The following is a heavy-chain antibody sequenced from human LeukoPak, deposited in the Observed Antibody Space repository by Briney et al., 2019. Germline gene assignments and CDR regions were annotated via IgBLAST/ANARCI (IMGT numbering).Heavy chain of an antibody. CDR2: ISSSSSYI. D-gene: IGHD1-20*01. Sequence: GGSLRLSCATSGFTFSSYTMNWVRQAPGKGLEWVSLISSSSSYIFYADSVKGRFTISRDNAKKSLYLQMNSLRAEDTAVYYCARPLSGTTDFDYWGQGTLVTVSS. CDR3: ARPLSGTTDFDY. V-gene: IGHV3-21*01. CDR1: GFTFSSYT. J-gene: IGHJ4*02.